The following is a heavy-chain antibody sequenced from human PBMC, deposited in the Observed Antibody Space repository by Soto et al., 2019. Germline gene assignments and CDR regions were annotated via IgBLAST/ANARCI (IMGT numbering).Heavy chain of an antibody. J-gene: IGHJ4*02. V-gene: IGHV4-59*01. D-gene: IGHD5-18*01. CDR3: ASGRGYSYGSFDY. Sequence: PSETLSLTCTVSGGSISSYYWSWIRQPPGKGLEWIGYIYYSGSTNYNPSLKSRVTISVDTSKNQFSLKLSSVTAADTVVYYCASGRGYSYGSFDYWGQGTLVTVSS. CDR2: IYYSGST. CDR1: GGSISSYY.